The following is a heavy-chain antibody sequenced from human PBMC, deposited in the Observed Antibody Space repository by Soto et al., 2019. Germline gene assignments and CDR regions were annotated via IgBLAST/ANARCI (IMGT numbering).Heavy chain of an antibody. D-gene: IGHD3-9*01. V-gene: IGHV1-69*13. J-gene: IGHJ6*02. CDR1: GGTFSSYA. CDR3: ARCLYYDILTGSRYYYYGMDV. CDR2: IIPIFGTA. Sequence: SVKVSCKASGGTFSSYAISWVRQAPGQGLEWMGGIIPIFGTANYAQKFQGRVTITADESTSTAYMELSSLRSEDTAVYYCARCLYYDILTGSRYYYYGMDVWGQGTTVTVSS.